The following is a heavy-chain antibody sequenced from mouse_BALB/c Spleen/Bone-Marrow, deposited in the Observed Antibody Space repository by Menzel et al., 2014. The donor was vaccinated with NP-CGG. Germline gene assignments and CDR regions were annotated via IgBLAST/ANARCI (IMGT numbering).Heavy chain of an antibody. Sequence: QVQLQQSGGEAVKPGTSVKLSCKTSGFTFSNSYISWLKLKPGQSLEWIAWIIGGTGGTTYNQKFTGKAQLTVDTSSNTAYIQLSSLTTEDSAIYYCARPLYVSSFAWFAYWGQGTLVTVSA. D-gene: IGHD1-1*01. CDR2: IIGGTGGT. CDR3: ARPLYVSSFAWFAY. V-gene: IGHV1-54*02. CDR1: GFTFSNSY. J-gene: IGHJ3*01.